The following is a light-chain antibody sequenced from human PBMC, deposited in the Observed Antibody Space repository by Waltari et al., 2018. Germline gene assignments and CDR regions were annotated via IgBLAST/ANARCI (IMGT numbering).Light chain of an antibody. Sequence: DFQMTQSPSSLSASVGDRVTITCRASQGVASSYLHWYQQKPGKAPKVLIYATSNLKSGCPSRFSGSGSGTDFTLTINSLQPEDFATYYCQQSETTPWTFGQGTKVEI. V-gene: IGKV1-39*01. CDR3: QQSETTPWT. CDR1: QGVASSY. CDR2: ATS. J-gene: IGKJ1*01.